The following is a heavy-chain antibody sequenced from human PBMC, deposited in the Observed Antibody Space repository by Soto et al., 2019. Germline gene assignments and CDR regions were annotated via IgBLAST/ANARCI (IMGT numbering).Heavy chain of an antibody. D-gene: IGHD3-10*01. CDR3: ARARIPGLRRGVVGETIVD. Sequence: GGSLRLSCAASGFTFSNYAMTWVRQAPGKGLEWVSAISGSGNSTFHADAVKGRFTISRDNSKNTLYLQINSLRAEDTAIYYCARARIPGLRRGVVGETIVDWGQGTLVTVSS. V-gene: IGHV3-23*01. J-gene: IGHJ4*02. CDR2: ISGSGNST. CDR1: GFTFSNYA.